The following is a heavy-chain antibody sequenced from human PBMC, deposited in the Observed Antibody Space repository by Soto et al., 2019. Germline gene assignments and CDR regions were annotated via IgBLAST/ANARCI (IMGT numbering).Heavy chain of an antibody. Sequence: EVQLVESGGGLVQPGGSLRLSCAASGFTFSSYWMHWVRQAPGKGLVWVSRINSDGSSTSYADSVKGRFTISRDNAQNGLYLQMNSLRAEDTAAYYCVRTSLVVAAATREDYWGQGTLVTASS. J-gene: IGHJ4*02. CDR2: INSDGSST. D-gene: IGHD2-15*01. CDR3: VRTSLVVAAATREDY. V-gene: IGHV3-74*01. CDR1: GFTFSSYW.